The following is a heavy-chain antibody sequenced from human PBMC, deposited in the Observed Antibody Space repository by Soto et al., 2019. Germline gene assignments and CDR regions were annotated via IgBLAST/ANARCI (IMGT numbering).Heavy chain of an antibody. V-gene: IGHV4-39*01. CDR1: AGSISSSSYY. CDR2: IYYSGST. J-gene: IGHJ6*02. Sequence: PDTLSLTSTVCAGSISSSSYYWRWVRQRPGKGLEWIGSIYYSGSTYYNPSLKSRVTISVDTSKNQFSLKLSSVTAADTAVYYCARRARTSYYRMDVWGQGTTVTVYS. CDR3: ARRARTSYYRMDV.